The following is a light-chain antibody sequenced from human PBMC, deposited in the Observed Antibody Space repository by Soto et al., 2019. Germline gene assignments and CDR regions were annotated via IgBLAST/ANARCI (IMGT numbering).Light chain of an antibody. CDR3: SSYTTVPSPQWV. V-gene: IGLV2-14*01. Sequence: QSALTQPASVSGSPGQSITIPCSGRSSDLGGLNYVSWYQQHPGKVPKLIIYKVDNRPAGISDRFSASTSGNTASLTISGLQAEDEAHYYCSSYTTVPSPQWVFAGGTKLHVL. CDR2: KVD. J-gene: IGLJ3*02. CDR1: SSDLGGLNY.